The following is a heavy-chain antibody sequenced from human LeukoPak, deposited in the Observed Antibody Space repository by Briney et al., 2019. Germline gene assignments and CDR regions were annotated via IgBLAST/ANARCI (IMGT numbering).Heavy chain of an antibody. CDR3: ARHSRPLEITIFSY. CDR1: GGSISSSSYY. D-gene: IGHD3-3*01. J-gene: IGHJ4*02. CDR2: IYYSGST. Sequence: PSQTLSLTCTVSGGSISSSSYYWGWIRQPPGKGLEWIGRIYYSGSTYYNPSLKSRVTISVDTSKNHVSLKLSSVAAADTAVYYCARHSRPLEITIFSYWGQGTLVTVSS. V-gene: IGHV4-39*01.